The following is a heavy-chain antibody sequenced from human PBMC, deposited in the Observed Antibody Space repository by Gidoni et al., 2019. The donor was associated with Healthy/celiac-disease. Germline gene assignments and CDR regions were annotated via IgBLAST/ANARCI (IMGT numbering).Heavy chain of an antibody. D-gene: IGHD6-13*01. CDR3: ARGGPGHLTKYSSSWYDDYFDY. CDR1: GYTFTSYY. CDR2: INPSGGST. J-gene: IGHJ4*02. V-gene: IGHV1-46*01. Sequence: QVQLVQSGAEVKKPGASVKVSCKASGYTFTSYYMPWVRQAPGQGLEWMGIINPSGGSTSYAQKFQGRVTMTRDTSTSTVYMELSSLRSEDTAVYYCARGGPGHLTKYSSSWYDDYFDYWGQGTLVTVSS.